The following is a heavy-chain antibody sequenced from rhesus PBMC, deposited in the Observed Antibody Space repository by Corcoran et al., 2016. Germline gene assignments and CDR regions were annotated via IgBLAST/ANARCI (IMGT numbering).Heavy chain of an antibody. CDR1: GASITSYW. CDR2: INGNSGRT. J-gene: IGHJ4*01. D-gene: IGHD2-21*01. V-gene: IGHV4-80*01. CDR3: AIDLPNTVLVVVAMDFDY. Sequence: QVQLQESGPGLVKPSETLSLSCTVSGASITSYWWSWIRQPPGKGMEWIGGINGNSGRTNYNPSLKGRVTISRDTSKNQFSLKLSSVTAADTAVYYCAIDLPNTVLVVVAMDFDYWGQGVLVTVSS.